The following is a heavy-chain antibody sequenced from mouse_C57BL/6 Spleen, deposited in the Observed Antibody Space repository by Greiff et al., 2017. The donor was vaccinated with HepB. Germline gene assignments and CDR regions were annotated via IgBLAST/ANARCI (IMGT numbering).Heavy chain of an antibody. CDR2: IYPGSGST. D-gene: IGHD1-1*01. J-gene: IGHJ2*01. CDR1: GYTFTSYW. V-gene: IGHV1-55*01. Sequence: QVQLQQPGAELVKPGASVKMSCKASGYTFTSYWITWVKQRPGQGLEWIGDIYPGSGSTNYNEKFKSKATLTVDTSSSTAYMQLSSLTSEDSAVYYCARGGSDYYGSSYFDYWGQGTTLTVSS. CDR3: ARGGSDYYGSSYFDY.